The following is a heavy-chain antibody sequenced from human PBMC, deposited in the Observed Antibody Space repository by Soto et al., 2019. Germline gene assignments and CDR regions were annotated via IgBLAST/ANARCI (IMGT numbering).Heavy chain of an antibody. J-gene: IGHJ6*02. D-gene: IGHD5-18*01. V-gene: IGHV5-51*01. Sequence: GESLKISCKVSGYNFAGRWIVWVRQVPGKGLEWMGIIFPGDSQTRYSPSFQGQVTFSVDRSINTAYLQWSSLKASDTAMYYCARHAHYGYSRVHYYYYGMDVWGQGTTVTVSS. CDR1: GYNFAGRW. CDR2: IFPGDSQT. CDR3: ARHAHYGYSRVHYYYYGMDV.